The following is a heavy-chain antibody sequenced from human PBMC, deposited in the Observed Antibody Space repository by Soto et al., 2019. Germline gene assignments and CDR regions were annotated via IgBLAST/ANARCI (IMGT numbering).Heavy chain of an antibody. CDR3: AGLPEYSSSSRFDY. CDR2: IYSSGST. J-gene: IGHJ4*02. D-gene: IGHD6-6*01. V-gene: IGHV4-39*01. Sequence: QLQLQESGPGLVKPSETLSLTCTVSGASISSGTYYWGWIRQPPGKGLEWIGSIYSSGSTYYNPSLKSRVNISVDTSKKQFSLKMSSVTAADTAVYYCAGLPEYSSSSRFDYWGQGTLVTVSS. CDR1: GASISSGTYY.